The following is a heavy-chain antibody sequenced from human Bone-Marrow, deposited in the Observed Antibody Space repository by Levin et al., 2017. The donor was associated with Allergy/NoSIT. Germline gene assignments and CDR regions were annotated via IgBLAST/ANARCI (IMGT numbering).Heavy chain of an antibody. V-gene: IGHV1-2*06. CDR2: INPNSGGT. J-gene: IGHJ4*02. Sequence: ASVKVSCKASGYTFTGNYMHWVRQAPGQGLEWMGRINPNSGGTNYAQKFQGRVTMTRDTSLNTAYVELNRLTYDDTAVYYCAKYYSSYDYWGQGTLVTVSS. D-gene: IGHD6-6*01. CDR1: GYTFTGNY. CDR3: AKYYSSYDY.